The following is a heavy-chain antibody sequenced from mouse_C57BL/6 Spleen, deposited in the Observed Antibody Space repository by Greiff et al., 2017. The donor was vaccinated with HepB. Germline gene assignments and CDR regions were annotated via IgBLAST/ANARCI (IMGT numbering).Heavy chain of an antibody. Sequence: VQRVESGAELVKPGASVKISCKASGYAFSSYWMNWVKQRPGKGLEWIGQIYPGDGDTNYNGKFKGKATLTADKSSSTAYMQLSSLTSEDSAVYFCARSSGDSSGYVDAYWGQGTLVTVSA. CDR1: GYAFSSYW. D-gene: IGHD3-2*02. CDR3: ARSSGDSSGYVDAY. V-gene: IGHV1-80*01. J-gene: IGHJ3*01. CDR2: IYPGDGDT.